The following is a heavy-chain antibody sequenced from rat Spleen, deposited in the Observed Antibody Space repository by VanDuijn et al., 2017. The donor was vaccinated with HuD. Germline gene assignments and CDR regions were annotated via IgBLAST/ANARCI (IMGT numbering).Heavy chain of an antibody. CDR3: ARHEDGSYVMDA. D-gene: IGHD1-12*02. Sequence: EVQLAESGGGLVQPGRSLKLSCVASGFTFSNYDMAWVRQAPTKGLEWVASIIYDGSSTYYRDSVKGRFTISRDNAKSTLYLQMDSLRSEDTATYYCARHEDGSYVMDAWGQGASVTVSS. CDR1: GFTFSNYD. J-gene: IGHJ4*01. CDR2: IIYDGSST. V-gene: IGHV5-29*01.